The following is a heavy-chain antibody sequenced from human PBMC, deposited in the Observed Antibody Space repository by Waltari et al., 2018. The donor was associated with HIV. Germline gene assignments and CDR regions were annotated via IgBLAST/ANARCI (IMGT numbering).Heavy chain of an antibody. CDR3: ARGASAAPWFDP. CDR1: GYTFIDYY. D-gene: IGHD6-13*01. V-gene: IGHV1-2*06. Sequence: VQPVQSGAEVQKPGASLQVSCKASGYTFIDYYIHWVRPAPGPWLEWMGRINPNSGGTKYAEKCQGRVTMTRDTSISTAYMELSRLRSDDTAVYYCARGASAAPWFDPWGQGTLVTVSP. J-gene: IGHJ5*02. CDR2: INPNSGGT.